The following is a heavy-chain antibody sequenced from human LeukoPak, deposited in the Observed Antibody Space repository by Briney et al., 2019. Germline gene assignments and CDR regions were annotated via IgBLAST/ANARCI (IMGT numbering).Heavy chain of an antibody. V-gene: IGHV1-46*01. J-gene: IGHJ5*02. D-gene: IGHD2-2*01. CDR3: AAHLGYCSSTSCYRNWFDP. Sequence: ASVTVSCKASGYTFTSYYMHWVRQAPGQGLEWMGIINPSGGSTSYAQKFQGRVTMTRDTSTSTVYMELSSLRSEDTAVYYCAAHLGYCSSTSCYRNWFDPWGQGTLVTVSS. CDR1: GYTFTSYY. CDR2: INPSGGST.